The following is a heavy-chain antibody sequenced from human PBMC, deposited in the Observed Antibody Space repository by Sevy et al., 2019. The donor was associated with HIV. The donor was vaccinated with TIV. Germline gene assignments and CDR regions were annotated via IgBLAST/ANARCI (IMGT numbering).Heavy chain of an antibody. CDR2: ISGNGGT. CDR1: GFTFSSYA. V-gene: IGHV3-23*01. Sequence: GGPLRLSCAASGFTFSSYAMSWVRQAPGKGLEWVSIISGNGGTYYADSVKGRFTISRDNSKNTLHLQMNSLRAEDTAVYYCAKDPKVAGTFPYYFDYWGQGTLVTVSS. D-gene: IGHD6-19*01. J-gene: IGHJ4*02. CDR3: AKDPKVAGTFPYYFDY.